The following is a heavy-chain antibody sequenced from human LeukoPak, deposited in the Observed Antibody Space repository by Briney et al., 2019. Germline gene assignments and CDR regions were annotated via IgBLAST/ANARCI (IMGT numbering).Heavy chain of an antibody. CDR1: GYTFTSNY. D-gene: IGHD1-26*01. J-gene: IGHJ4*02. Sequence: ASVKVSCKASGYTFTSNYMHWVRQAPGQGLEWMGRINPNSGGTNYAQKFQGRVTMTRDTSISTAYMELSRLTSDDTAVYYCARVLSGGSYFFDYWGQGTLVTVSS. CDR3: ARVLSGGSYFFDY. CDR2: INPNSGGT. V-gene: IGHV1-2*06.